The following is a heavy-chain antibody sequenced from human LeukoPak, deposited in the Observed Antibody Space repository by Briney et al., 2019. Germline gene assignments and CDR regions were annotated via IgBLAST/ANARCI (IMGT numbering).Heavy chain of an antibody. CDR1: GFTFSSYW. CDR3: ARGDDFWSGPQDY. J-gene: IGHJ4*02. V-gene: IGHV3-7*01. Sequence: PGGSLRLSCAASGFTFSSYWMSWVRQAPGKGLEWVANIKQDGSEKYYVDSVKGRFTISRDNAKNSLYLQMNSLRAEDTAVYYCARGDDFWSGPQDYWGQGTLVTVSS. CDR2: IKQDGSEK. D-gene: IGHD3-3*01.